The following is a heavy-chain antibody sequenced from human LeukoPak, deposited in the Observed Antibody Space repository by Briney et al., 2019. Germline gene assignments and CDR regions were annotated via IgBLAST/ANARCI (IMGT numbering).Heavy chain of an antibody. V-gene: IGHV4-39*01. D-gene: IGHD2-15*01. CDR2: IYFTGNA. CDR3: ARSLRGAAHHFDY. J-gene: IGHJ4*02. Sequence: PSETLSLTCTVSGXSISGSSYYWGWIRQPPGKGLEWIGSIYFTGNAYYNPSLKSRVTISADTSKNQFSLILSSVTAADTAVYYCARSLRGAAHHFDYWGQGTLVTVSS. CDR1: GXSISGSSYY.